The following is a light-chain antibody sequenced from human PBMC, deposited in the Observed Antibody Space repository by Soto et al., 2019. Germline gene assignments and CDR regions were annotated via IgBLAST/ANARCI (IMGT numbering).Light chain of an antibody. J-gene: IGLJ1*01. CDR1: SRDVGAYNY. Sequence: QPALTQPASVSGSPGQSITISCTGTSRDVGAYNYVSWYQQHPGKAPKLMVYDVTNRPSGVSDRFSGSKSGNTASLTISGLQAEDEADYFCSSHSNITPYVFGTGTKVTVL. CDR3: SSHSNITPYV. CDR2: DVT. V-gene: IGLV2-14*01.